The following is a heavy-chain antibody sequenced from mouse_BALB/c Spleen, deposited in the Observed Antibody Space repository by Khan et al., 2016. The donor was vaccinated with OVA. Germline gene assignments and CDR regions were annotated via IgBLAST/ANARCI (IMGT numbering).Heavy chain of an antibody. CDR1: GFSLTNYG. Sequence: QVQLKESGPGLVAPSQSLSITCTISGFSLTNYGVHWVRQPPGKGLEWLVVIWSDGSTTYDSALKSRLTISKDNSKSQVFLKMDSLQTDDTAMYXCARQPYYHYHVMDYWGQGTSVTVSS. V-gene: IGHV2-6-1*01. CDR3: ARQPYYHYHVMDY. D-gene: IGHD2-10*01. J-gene: IGHJ4*01. CDR2: IWSDGST.